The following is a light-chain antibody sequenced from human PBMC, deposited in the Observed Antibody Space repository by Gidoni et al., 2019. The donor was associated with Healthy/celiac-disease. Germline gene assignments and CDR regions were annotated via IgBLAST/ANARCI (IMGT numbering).Light chain of an antibody. Sequence: IVRTQAPATLSVSPGERATLSCRASQSVSSNLAWYQQKPGQAPRLLIYGASTRATGIPARFSGSGSGTEFTLTISSLQSEDFAVYYCQQYNNWPWTFGQGTKLEIK. CDR3: QQYNNWPWT. J-gene: IGKJ2*02. CDR2: GAS. CDR1: QSVSSN. V-gene: IGKV3-15*01.